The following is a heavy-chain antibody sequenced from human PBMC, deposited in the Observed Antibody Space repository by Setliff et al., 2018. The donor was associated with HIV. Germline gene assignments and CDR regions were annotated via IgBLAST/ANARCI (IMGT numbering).Heavy chain of an antibody. D-gene: IGHD2-15*01. Sequence: PSETLSLTCTVSDGSISSGSYYWSWIRQPAGKGLEWIGHIYTSGSPTYNPSLKSRVTVSVDTSKKQFFLKLNSVTAADTAVYYCARGRYGYGGNWADYWGQGTLVTVSS. CDR3: ARGRYGYGGNWADY. CDR1: DGSISSGSYY. J-gene: IGHJ4*02. V-gene: IGHV4-61*09. CDR2: IYTSGSP.